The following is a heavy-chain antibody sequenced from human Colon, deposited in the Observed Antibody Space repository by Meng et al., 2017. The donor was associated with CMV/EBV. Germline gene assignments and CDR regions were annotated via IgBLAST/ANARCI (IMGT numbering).Heavy chain of an antibody. Sequence: SETLSLTCTVSGGSISSSSYYWGWIRQPPGKGLEWIGSIYYSGSTYYNPSLKSRVTISVDTSKNQFSLKLSPVTAADTAVYYCARDDKYYDFWSGYYTGAGAFDIWGQGTMVTVSS. D-gene: IGHD3-3*01. CDR3: ARDDKYYDFWSGYYTGAGAFDI. CDR1: GGSISSSSYY. J-gene: IGHJ3*02. V-gene: IGHV4-39*07. CDR2: IYYSGST.